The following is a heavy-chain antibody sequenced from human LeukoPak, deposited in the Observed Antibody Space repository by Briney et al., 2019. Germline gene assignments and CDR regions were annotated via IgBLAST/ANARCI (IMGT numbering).Heavy chain of an antibody. CDR1: GFTFSDYY. J-gene: IGHJ4*02. D-gene: IGHD1-26*01. Sequence: GGSLRLSCAASGFTFSDYYMSWIRQAPGKALEWVSYVSSGSSTIYYADSVKGRFTVSRDNGKRSLYLHMNSLRGEDTAVYYCAKDSLRERIVGSTTRGVNDYWGQGTLVTVSS. V-gene: IGHV3-11*04. CDR3: AKDSLRERIVGSTTRGVNDY. CDR2: VSSGSSTI.